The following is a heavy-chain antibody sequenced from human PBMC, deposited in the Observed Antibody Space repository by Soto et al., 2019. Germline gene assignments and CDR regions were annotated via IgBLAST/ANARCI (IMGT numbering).Heavy chain of an antibody. CDR3: ATITMMT. Sequence: LRLSCAASGFTFSDYYMSWIRQAPGKGLEWLSYISGSSDNTNYADSVKGRFTISGDNAKKSLYLEMNSLRAEDTAVYYCATITMMTWGQGTLVTVSS. J-gene: IGHJ5*02. CDR2: ISGSSDNT. D-gene: IGHD3-22*01. CDR1: GFTFSDYY. V-gene: IGHV3-11*06.